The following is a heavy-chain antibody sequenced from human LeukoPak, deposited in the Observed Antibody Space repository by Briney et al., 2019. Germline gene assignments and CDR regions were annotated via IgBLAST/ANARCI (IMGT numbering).Heavy chain of an antibody. J-gene: IGHJ4*02. CDR3: AKDQSGGSYVG. CDR1: GFTFSSYG. CDR2: ISDSGGST. Sequence: PGGSLRLSCAASGFTFSSYGMSWVRQAPGKGLEWVSAISDSGGSTYYADSVKGRFTISRDNSKNTLYLQMNSLRAEDTAVYYCAKDQSGGSYVGWGQGTLVTVSS. D-gene: IGHD1-26*01. V-gene: IGHV3-23*01.